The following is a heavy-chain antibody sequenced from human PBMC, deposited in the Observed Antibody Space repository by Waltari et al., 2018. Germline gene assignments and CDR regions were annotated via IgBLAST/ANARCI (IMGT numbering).Heavy chain of an antibody. J-gene: IGHJ4*02. V-gene: IGHV4-30-4*08. Sequence: QVQLQESGPGLVKPSQTLSLPCTVSGGSISSGDYYWSWIRQPPGKGLEWIGYIYYSGSTYYNPSLKSRVTISVDTSKNQFSLKLSSVTAADTAVYYCARIVVITYGMPYYFDYWGQGTLVTVSS. CDR1: GGSISSGDYY. CDR2: IYYSGST. CDR3: ARIVVITYGMPYYFDY. D-gene: IGHD3-22*01.